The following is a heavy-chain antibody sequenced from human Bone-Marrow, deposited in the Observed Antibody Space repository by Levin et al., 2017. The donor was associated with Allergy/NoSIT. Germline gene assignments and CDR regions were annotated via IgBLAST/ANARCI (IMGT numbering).Heavy chain of an antibody. Sequence: PSETLSLTCTVSGASVSSHFYYWTWVRQPPGWRLEWIGYIYSSGSATYNPSLRSRVSMSVDTSKNQVSRRLASVTAADSSVYYCALIKGVTDTTVYYYNGLDVWGQGTTVTVSS. D-gene: IGHD5/OR15-5a*01. CDR2: IYSSGSA. J-gene: IGHJ6*02. V-gene: IGHV4-61*01. CDR3: ALIKGVTDTTVYYYNGLDV. CDR1: GASVSSHFYY.